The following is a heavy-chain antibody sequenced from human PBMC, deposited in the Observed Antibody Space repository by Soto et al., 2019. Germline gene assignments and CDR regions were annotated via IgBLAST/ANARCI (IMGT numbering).Heavy chain of an antibody. CDR2: ISAYNGNT. V-gene: IGHV1-18*01. D-gene: IGHD6-13*01. CDR3: ARVASSSWYWFDP. Sequence: GASVKVSCKASGYTFTSYGITWVRQAPGQGLEWMGWISAYNGNTNYAQKLQGRVTMTTDTSTSTAYMELSSLRSEDTAVYYCARVASSSWYWFDPWGQGTLVTVSS. CDR1: GYTFTSYG. J-gene: IGHJ5*02.